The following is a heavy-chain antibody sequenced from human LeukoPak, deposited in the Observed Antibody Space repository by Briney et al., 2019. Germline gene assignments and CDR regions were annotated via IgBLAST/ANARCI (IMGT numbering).Heavy chain of an antibody. CDR1: GFTFSSYA. J-gene: IGHJ4*02. CDR2: ISGSGGST. V-gene: IGHV3-23*01. CDR3: AKGGFWGAAGTGYFDY. Sequence: PGGSLRLSCAASGFTFSSYAMSWVRQAPGKGLEWVSAISGSGGSTYYADSVKGRFTISRDNSRNTLYLQMNSLRAEDTAVYYCAKGGFWGAAGTGYFDYWGQGTLVTVSS. D-gene: IGHD6-13*01.